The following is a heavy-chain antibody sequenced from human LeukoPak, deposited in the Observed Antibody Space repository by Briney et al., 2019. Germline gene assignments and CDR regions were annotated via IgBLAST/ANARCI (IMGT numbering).Heavy chain of an antibody. CDR2: ISSSGSTI. J-gene: IGHJ6*03. D-gene: IGHD2-15*01. V-gene: IGHV3-48*03. CDR3: AKNGDRGAYCSGGSCYPYYYYNMDV. CDR1: GFTFSSYE. Sequence: GGSLRLSCAASGFTFSSYEMNWVRQAPGKGLEWVSYISSSGSTIYYADSVKGRFTISRDNAKNSLYLQMNSLRAEDTAIYYCAKNGDRGAYCSGGSCYPYYYYNMDVWGKGTTVTISS.